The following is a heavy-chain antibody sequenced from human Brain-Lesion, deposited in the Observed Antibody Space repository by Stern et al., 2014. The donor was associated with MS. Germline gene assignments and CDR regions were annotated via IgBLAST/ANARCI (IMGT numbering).Heavy chain of an antibody. CDR2: ISDRGSG. CDR1: GGSIINYY. V-gene: IGHV4-59*01. D-gene: IGHD2-2*01. CDR3: ARGDIVVVPAARSFGSAYYYPGLDV. Sequence: QLQLQESGPGLVKPSETLSLTCTVSGGSIINYYWTWIRQPPGKGLEWIGYISDRGSGGYNPSLKSRLTMSVDTSTNQFSLRLSSVTAADTAVYFCARGDIVVVPAARSFGSAYYYPGLDVWGQGTTISVS. J-gene: IGHJ6*02.